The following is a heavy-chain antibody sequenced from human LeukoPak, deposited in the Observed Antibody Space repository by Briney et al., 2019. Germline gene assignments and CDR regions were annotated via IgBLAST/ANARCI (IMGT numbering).Heavy chain of an antibody. J-gene: IGHJ4*02. V-gene: IGHV3-21*04. Sequence: GGSLRLSCAASGFTFSSYSMNWVRQAPGKGLEWVSSISISSSYIYYADSVKGRFTISGDNSKNTLYLQMNSLRAEDTAVYYCAKEHYYDPGSGYFDYWGQGTLVTVSS. D-gene: IGHD3-22*01. CDR3: AKEHYYDPGSGYFDY. CDR2: ISISSSYI. CDR1: GFTFSSYS.